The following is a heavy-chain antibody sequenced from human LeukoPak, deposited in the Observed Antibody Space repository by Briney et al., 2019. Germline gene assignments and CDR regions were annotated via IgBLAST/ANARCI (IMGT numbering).Heavy chain of an antibody. CDR3: ASGGWLDKYFDY. Sequence: AAVTDSCKASGYTFTSYGISWVRQPPGQGLEWMGWISAYNGNTNYAQKLQGRVTMTTDTSTSTAYMELRSLRSDDTAVYYCASGGWLDKYFDYWGQGTLATVSS. D-gene: IGHD6-19*01. J-gene: IGHJ4*02. V-gene: IGHV1-18*01. CDR2: ISAYNGNT. CDR1: GYTFTSYG.